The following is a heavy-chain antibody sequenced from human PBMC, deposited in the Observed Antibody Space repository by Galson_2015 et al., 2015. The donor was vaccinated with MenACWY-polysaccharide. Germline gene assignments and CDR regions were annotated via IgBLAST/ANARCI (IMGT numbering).Heavy chain of an antibody. V-gene: IGHV3-33*01. Sequence: SLRLSCAASGSRFSHSGMHWVRQAPGKGLEWVAVIQYDGSKIVYADSVKGRFTISRDNSKNTLFLEMNSLGAEDTAVYYCAREGSRIVFHAFDTWGQRTMVTVSS. CDR2: IQYDGSKI. CDR3: AREGSRIVFHAFDT. D-gene: IGHD6-13*01. CDR1: GSRFSHSG. J-gene: IGHJ3*02.